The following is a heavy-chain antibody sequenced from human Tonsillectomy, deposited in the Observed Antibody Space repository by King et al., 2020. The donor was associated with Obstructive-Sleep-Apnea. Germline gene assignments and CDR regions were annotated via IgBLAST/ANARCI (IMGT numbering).Heavy chain of an antibody. D-gene: IGHD3-16*01. CDR2: IYYSGST. CDR3: ARDWGQPDY. V-gene: IGHV4-39*07. CDR1: GGSISSSRHF. Sequence: QLQESGPGLVKPSETLSLTCTVSGGSISSSRHFWGWIRQPPGKGLEWIGSIYYSGSTYYNPSLKSRVTISVDTSKNQFFLKLNSVTAADTAVYYCARDWGQPDYWGQGTLVTVSS. J-gene: IGHJ4*02.